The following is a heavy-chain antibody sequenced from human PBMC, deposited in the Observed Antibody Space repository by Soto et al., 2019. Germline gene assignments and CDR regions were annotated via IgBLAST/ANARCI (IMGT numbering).Heavy chain of an antibody. CDR3: ARDVSPGSSSLYLDAFDI. CDR1: GFSFGSSW. D-gene: IGHD6-13*01. J-gene: IGHJ3*02. Sequence: GSLRLSCAASGFSFGSSWMTWVRQAPGKELEWVANIKKDGSKINYLDSVRGRFTVSRDNAKNSLYLEMNSLRAEDTALYYFARDVSPGSSSLYLDAFDIWGQGTMVTVSS. CDR2: IKKDGSKI. V-gene: IGHV3-7*05.